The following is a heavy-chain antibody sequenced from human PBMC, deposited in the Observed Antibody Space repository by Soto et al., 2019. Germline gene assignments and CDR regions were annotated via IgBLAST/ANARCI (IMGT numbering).Heavy chain of an antibody. CDR1: GGSFKGFF. V-gene: IGHV4-34*01. CDR2: INHSGST. CDR3: ARGASGYYDSSGYYSLYYFDY. J-gene: IGHJ4*02. D-gene: IGHD3-22*01. Sequence: SETLSLTCAVYGGSFKGFFWGWIRQPPGKGLEWIGEINHSGSTNYNPSLKSRVTISVDTSKNQFSLKLSSVTAADTAVYYCARGASGYYDSSGYYSLYYFDYWGQGTLVT.